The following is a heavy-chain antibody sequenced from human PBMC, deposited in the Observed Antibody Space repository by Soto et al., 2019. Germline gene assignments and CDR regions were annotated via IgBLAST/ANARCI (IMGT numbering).Heavy chain of an antibody. V-gene: IGHV6-1*01. CDR3: AKFGDGSYFDY. CDR1: GDRISSNSAA. D-gene: IGHD1-26*01. Sequence: QSQTLSLTCDISGDRISSNSAAWSWIRQSPSRGLEWLGRTYYRSKWYIDYALSVKSRITINSDTSKNQFSLQLNSVTPEDTALYYCAKFGDGSYFDYWGQGTLVTVSS. CDR2: TYYRSKWYI. J-gene: IGHJ4*02.